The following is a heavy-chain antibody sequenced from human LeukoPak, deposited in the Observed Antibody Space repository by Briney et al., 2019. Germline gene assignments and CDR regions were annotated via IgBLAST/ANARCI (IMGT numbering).Heavy chain of an antibody. CDR3: ARGPTGWLRTRFDY. J-gene: IGHJ4*02. CDR1: GFTFSSYA. CDR2: ISYDGGNK. Sequence: GRSLRLSCAASGFTFSSYAMHWVRQAPGKGLEWVAVISYDGGNKYYADSVKGRFTISRDNSKNTLYLQMNSLRAEDTAVYYCARGPTGWLRTRFDYWGQGTLVTVSS. D-gene: IGHD5-12*01. V-gene: IGHV3-30-3*01.